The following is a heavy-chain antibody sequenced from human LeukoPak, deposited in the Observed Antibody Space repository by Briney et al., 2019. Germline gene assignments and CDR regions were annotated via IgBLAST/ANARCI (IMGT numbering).Heavy chain of an antibody. Sequence: TSETLSLTCTVSDASISSGHYFWTWIGQHPAKGLEWVGYIYYSGSSYYNPSLRSRVTISLDSSKNQFSLKLSSVTAADTAMYYCARGRGELLSFDYWGQGTLVTVSS. CDR3: ARGRGELLSFDY. CDR2: IYYSGSS. CDR1: DASISSGHYF. V-gene: IGHV4-31*03. J-gene: IGHJ4*02. D-gene: IGHD3-10*01.